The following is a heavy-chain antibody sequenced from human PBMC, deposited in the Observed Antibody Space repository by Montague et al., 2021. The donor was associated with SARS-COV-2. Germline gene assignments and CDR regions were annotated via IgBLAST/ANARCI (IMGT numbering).Heavy chain of an antibody. Sequence: SETLSLTCAVYGGSFGDDHWSWIRQPPGKGLEWIGNISQSGRTNYNPSLKSRVTISVDTSKNQFSLKLTSVTAADMGLYFCARGHLSVSMIVVVFTSASYYFDHWGQGAQVTVSS. CDR2: ISQSGRT. V-gene: IGHV4-34*01. D-gene: IGHD3-22*01. CDR3: ARGHLSVSMIVVVFTSASYYFDH. J-gene: IGHJ4*02. CDR1: GGSFGDDH.